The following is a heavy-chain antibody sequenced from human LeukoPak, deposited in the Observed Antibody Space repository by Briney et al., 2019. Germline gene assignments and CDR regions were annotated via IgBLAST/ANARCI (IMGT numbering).Heavy chain of an antibody. D-gene: IGHD3-22*01. J-gene: IGHJ3*02. CDR2: ISAYNGNT. V-gene: IGHV1-18*04. Sequence: VASVKVSCKASGYTFTGYYMHWVRQAPGQGLEWMGWISAYNGNTNYAQKLQGRVTMTTDTSTSTAYMELRSLRSDDTAVYYCASTPRIVVVGDAFDIWGQGTMVTVSS. CDR1: GYTFTGYY. CDR3: ASTPRIVVVGDAFDI.